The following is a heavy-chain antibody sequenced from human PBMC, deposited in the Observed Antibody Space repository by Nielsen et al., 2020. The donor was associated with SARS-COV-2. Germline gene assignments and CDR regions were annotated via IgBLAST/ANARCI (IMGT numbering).Heavy chain of an antibody. V-gene: IGHV1-46*01. CDR3: ARVDYYGSGSYY. D-gene: IGHD3-10*01. CDR2: FNPTGDTT. Sequence: ASVTVSCRPSGYPFISYYIQWVRQAPAQGLAGMGLFNPTGDTTAYAQRFQGRVTMTRDTSTTTVYMELTSLRSEDTAVYYCARVDYYGSGSYYWGQGPLVTVSS. J-gene: IGHJ4*02. CDR1: GYPFISYY.